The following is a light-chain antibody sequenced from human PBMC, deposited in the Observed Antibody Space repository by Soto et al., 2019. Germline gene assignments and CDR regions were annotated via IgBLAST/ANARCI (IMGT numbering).Light chain of an antibody. CDR1: TSDVGGYNY. J-gene: IGLJ2*01. V-gene: IGLV2-14*01. Sequence: SALTQPASVSGSPGQSITISCTGTTSDVGGYNYVSWYLQHPGKAPKLMIYEVTHRPSGVSNRFSGSKSGNTASLTISGLQAEDEADYYCSSYTSRSTYVLFGGGTKLTVL. CDR2: EVT. CDR3: SSYTSRSTYVL.